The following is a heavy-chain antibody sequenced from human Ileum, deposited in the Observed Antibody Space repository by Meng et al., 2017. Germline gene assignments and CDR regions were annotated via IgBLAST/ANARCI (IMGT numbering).Heavy chain of an antibody. CDR3: ARHTGNFGLDF. CDR2: INTNTGNS. D-gene: IGHD4-23*01. CDR1: GYTFTSQS. Sequence: QVQLMQSGSELKKPGAAVKVSCKTSGYTFTSQSLNWVRQAPGQGLEWIGWINTNTGNSNYAPGFTGRFVFSLDTSVSTAYLQISSLNVEDTAVYYCARHTGNFGLDFWGQGTLVTAS. J-gene: IGHJ4*02. V-gene: IGHV7-4-1*02.